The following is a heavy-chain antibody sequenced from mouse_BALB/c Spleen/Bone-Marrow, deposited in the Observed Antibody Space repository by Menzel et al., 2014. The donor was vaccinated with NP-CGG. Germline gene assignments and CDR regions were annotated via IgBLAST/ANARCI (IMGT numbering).Heavy chain of an antibody. D-gene: IGHD1-1*01. CDR2: IFPGSGNT. CDR1: GYSFTSYY. V-gene: IGHV1-66*01. CDR3: VSTFDY. J-gene: IGHJ2*01. Sequence: QVHVKQSGPELVKPGASVKIPCKASGYSFTSYYIHWVKQRPGQGLEWIGWIFPGSGNTKYNEKFKGKATLTADTSSSTAYMQLSSLTSEDSAVYFCVSTFDYWGQGTTLTVSS.